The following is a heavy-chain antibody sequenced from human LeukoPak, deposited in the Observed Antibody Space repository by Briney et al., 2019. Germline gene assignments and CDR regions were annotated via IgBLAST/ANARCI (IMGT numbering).Heavy chain of an antibody. CDR2: ISGSGGST. CDR1: GFSFSSYA. CDR3: AKNGGSSWPAYYFDY. D-gene: IGHD6-13*01. V-gene: IGHV3-23*01. Sequence: GGSLRLSCAASGFSFSSYAMGWVRQAPGQGLEWVSAISGSGGSTYYADSMKGRFTISRDNSKNTLYLQMNSLRADDTAIYYCAKNGGSSWPAYYFDYWGQGTRVTVS. J-gene: IGHJ4*02.